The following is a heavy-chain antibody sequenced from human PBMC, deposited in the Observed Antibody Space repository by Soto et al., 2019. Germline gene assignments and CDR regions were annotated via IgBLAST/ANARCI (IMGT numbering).Heavy chain of an antibody. CDR1: GGSISSYY. Sequence: SETLSLTCTVSGGSISSYYWSWIRQPPGKGLEWIGYIYYSGSTNYNPSLKSRVTISVDTSKNQFSLKLSSVTAADTAVYYCASSFRVWGSYDYYYYYGMDVWGQGTTVTVSS. CDR2: IYYSGST. CDR3: ASSFRVWGSYDYYYYYGMDV. V-gene: IGHV4-59*01. D-gene: IGHD3-16*01. J-gene: IGHJ6*02.